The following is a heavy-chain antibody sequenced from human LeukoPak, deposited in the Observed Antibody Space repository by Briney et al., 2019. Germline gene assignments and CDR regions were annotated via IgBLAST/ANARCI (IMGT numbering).Heavy chain of an antibody. D-gene: IGHD2-8*01. V-gene: IGHV3-7*01. CDR2: LKQDGSQT. CDR1: GFIFSSYS. Sequence: GGSLRLSCAASGFIFSSYSMSWVRQAPGKGLEWVAYLKQDGSQTFYVDSLKGRFTISRDNDQNSLYLQMNNLRAEDTAVYYCATIKYCTIGVRNYWYFDLWGPGTLVTVSS. J-gene: IGHJ2*01. CDR3: ATIKYCTIGVRNYWYFDL.